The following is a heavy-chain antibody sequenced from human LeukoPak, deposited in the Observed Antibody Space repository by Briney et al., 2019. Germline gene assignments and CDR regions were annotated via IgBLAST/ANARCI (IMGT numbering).Heavy chain of an antibody. CDR1: GFTFSSYA. V-gene: IGHV3-23*01. CDR3: ANGGDFWSGYYTDLDY. J-gene: IGHJ4*02. Sequence: GGSLRLPCAASGFTFSSYAMSWVRQAPGKGLELVSAISGSGGSTYYADSVKGRFTISRDNSKNTLYLQMNSLRAEDTAVYYCANGGDFWSGYYTDLDYWGQGTLVTVSS. D-gene: IGHD3-3*01. CDR2: ISGSGGST.